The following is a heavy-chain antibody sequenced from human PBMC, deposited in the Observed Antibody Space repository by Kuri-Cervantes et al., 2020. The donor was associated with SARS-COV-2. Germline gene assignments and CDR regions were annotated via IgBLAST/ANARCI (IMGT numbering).Heavy chain of an antibody. D-gene: IGHD3-3*01. CDR2: INPSGGST. CDR3: ARGGGYYDFWSGLEPKGIYYYYMDV. V-gene: IGHV1-46*03. J-gene: IGHJ6*03. CDR1: GYTFTGYY. Sequence: ASVKVSCKASGYTFTGYYMHWVRQAPGQGLEWMGIINPSGGSTSYAQKFQGRVTMTRDTSTSTVYMELSSLRSEDTAVYYCARGGGYYDFWSGLEPKGIYYYYMDVWGKGTTVTVSS.